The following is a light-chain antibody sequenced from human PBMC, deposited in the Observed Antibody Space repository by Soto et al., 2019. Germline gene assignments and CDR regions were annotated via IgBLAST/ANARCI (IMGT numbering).Light chain of an antibody. J-gene: IGLJ1*01. CDR1: NGVVGGYKY. CDR2: GVS. Sequence: QFLLTQPASLSGFPGKSIAISCTGRNGVVGGYKYVSWYQQHPGKAPKLLIFGVSNRPSGVSNRFSGSKSGNTASLTISGLQAEDEADYYCSSYTVTSSYVFGTGTKVTVL. V-gene: IGLV2-14*03. CDR3: SSYTVTSSYV.